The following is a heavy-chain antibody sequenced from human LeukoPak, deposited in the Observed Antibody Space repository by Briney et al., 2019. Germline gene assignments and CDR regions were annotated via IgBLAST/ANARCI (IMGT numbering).Heavy chain of an antibody. V-gene: IGHV4-39*07. CDR3: ARDRGYCSGGSCYYFDY. Sequence: PSETLSLTCTVSGGSISSSSYYWGWIRQPPGKGLEWIGSIYYSGSTYYNPSLKSRVTISVDTSKNQFSLKLSSVTAADTAVYYCARDRGYCSGGSCYYFDYWGQGTLVTVSP. CDR2: IYYSGST. J-gene: IGHJ4*02. CDR1: GGSISSSSYY. D-gene: IGHD2-15*01.